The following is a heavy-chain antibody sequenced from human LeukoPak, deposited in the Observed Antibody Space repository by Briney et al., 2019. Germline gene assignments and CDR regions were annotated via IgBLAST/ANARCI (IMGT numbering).Heavy chain of an antibody. D-gene: IGHD3-10*01. Sequence: SETLSLTCTVSGGSISSYYWSWIRQPPGKGLEWIGYIYYSGSTNYNPSLKIRVTISVDTSKNQFSLKLSSVTAADTAVYYCAREALNFTMDAFDIWGQGTMVTVSS. CDR3: AREALNFTMDAFDI. V-gene: IGHV4-59*01. CDR2: IYYSGST. CDR1: GGSISSYY. J-gene: IGHJ3*02.